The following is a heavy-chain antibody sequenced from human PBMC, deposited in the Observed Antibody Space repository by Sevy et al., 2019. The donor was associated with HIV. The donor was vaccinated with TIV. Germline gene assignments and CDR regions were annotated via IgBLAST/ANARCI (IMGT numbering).Heavy chain of an antibody. CDR3: ERDDKRREISYGMDV. Sequence: ASVKVSCKASGGTFSSYAISWVRQAPGQGLEWMGGIIPIFGTANYAQKFQGRVTITADESTSTAYMELSSLRSEDTAVYYCERDDKRREISYGMDVWGQGTTVTVSS. CDR1: GGTFSSYA. D-gene: IGHD3-16*02. CDR2: IIPIFGTA. V-gene: IGHV1-69*13. J-gene: IGHJ6*02.